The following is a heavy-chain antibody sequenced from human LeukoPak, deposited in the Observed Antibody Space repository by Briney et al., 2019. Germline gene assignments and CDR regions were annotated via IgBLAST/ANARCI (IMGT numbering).Heavy chain of an antibody. D-gene: IGHD6-19*01. Sequence: SETLSLTCTVSGGSIRSSSYYWGWIRQPPGKGLEWIGSIYYSGSTYYNPSLKSRVTISLDTSKNQFSLRLSSLTAADTAVYYCARVSRQFYFYYYMDVWGKGTTVTISS. J-gene: IGHJ6*03. CDR1: GGSIRSSSYY. V-gene: IGHV4-39*01. CDR2: IYYSGST. CDR3: ARVSRQFYFYYYMDV.